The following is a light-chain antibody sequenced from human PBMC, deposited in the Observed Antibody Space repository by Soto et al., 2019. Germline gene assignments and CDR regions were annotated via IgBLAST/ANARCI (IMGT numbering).Light chain of an antibody. V-gene: IGLV2-14*01. J-gene: IGLJ3*02. CDR2: KVS. CDR3: TSYTSSSTWV. CDR1: SSEVGGYNY. Sequence: QSALTQPASVSGSPGQSITISCTGTSSEVGGYNYVSWYQQHPGKAPKLLIYKVSNRPSGVSNRFSGSKSGNTASLTISGLQAEDEADYYCTSYTSSSTWVFGGGTKVTVL.